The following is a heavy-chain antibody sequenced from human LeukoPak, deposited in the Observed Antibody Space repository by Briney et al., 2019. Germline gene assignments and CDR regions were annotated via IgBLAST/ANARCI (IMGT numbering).Heavy chain of an antibody. Sequence: GGSLRLSCAASGFTFGSYSMNWVRQAPGKGLEWVSYISSGSSIIHYADSVKGRFTFSRDNAKNSLYLQMNSLRVEDTAVYYCARDSGGSSWYYFDYWGQGTLVTVSS. CDR3: ARDSGGSSWYYFDY. CDR2: ISSGSSII. D-gene: IGHD1-26*01. J-gene: IGHJ4*02. CDR1: GFTFGSYS. V-gene: IGHV3-48*01.